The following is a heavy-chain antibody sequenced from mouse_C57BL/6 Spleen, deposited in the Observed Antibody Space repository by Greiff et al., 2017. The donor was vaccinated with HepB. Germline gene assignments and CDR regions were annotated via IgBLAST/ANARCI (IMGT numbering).Heavy chain of an antibody. CDR3: TTRRGFAY. CDR2: IDPENGDT. Sequence: VQLQQSGAELVRPGASVKLSCTASGFNIKDDYMHWVKQRPEQGLEWIGWIDPENGDTEYASKFQGKATITAGTSSNTAYLQLSSLTSEDTAVYYCTTRRGFAYWGQGTLVTVSA. V-gene: IGHV14-4*01. J-gene: IGHJ3*01. CDR1: GFNIKDDY.